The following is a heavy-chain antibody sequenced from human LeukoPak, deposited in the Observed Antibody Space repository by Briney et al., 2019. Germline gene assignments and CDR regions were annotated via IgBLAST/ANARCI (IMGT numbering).Heavy chain of an antibody. CDR3: AQDLRTVLIPGSYGWFDP. J-gene: IGHJ5*02. V-gene: IGHV3-23*01. Sequence: PGGSLRLSCTASGFIFSNYAVSWVRQAPGKGLEWVSAISNSGDSTYYPDSVKGRFTISRDNSRNTLYLQMNSLRAEDTAVYYCAQDLRTVLIPGSYGWFDPWGQGTLVTVSS. CDR1: GFIFSNYA. D-gene: IGHD3-16*01. CDR2: ISNSGDST.